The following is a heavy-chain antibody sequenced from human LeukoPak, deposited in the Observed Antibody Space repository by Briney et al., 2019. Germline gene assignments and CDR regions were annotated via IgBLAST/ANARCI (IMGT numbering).Heavy chain of an antibody. J-gene: IGHJ4*02. CDR2: ISSSSSTI. CDR1: GFTFSSYR. V-gene: IGHV3-48*01. Sequence: SGGSLRLSCAASGFTFSSYRMTWVRQAPGKGLEWVSYISSSSSTIYYADSVKGRFTISRDNAKNSLYLQMNSLRAEDTAVYYCAREADFDYWGQGTPVTVSS. CDR3: AREADFDY.